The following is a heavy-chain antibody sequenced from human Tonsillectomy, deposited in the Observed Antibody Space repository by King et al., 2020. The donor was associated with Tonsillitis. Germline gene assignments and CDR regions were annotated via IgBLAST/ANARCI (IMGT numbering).Heavy chain of an antibody. V-gene: IGHV3-23*04. CDR2: ISGSGGST. CDR1: GFTYSSYA. D-gene: IGHD2-2*01. J-gene: IGHJ4*02. CDR3: ARYAAGSSAPFDF. Sequence: VQLVESGGGLVQPGGSLRLSCAASGFTYSSYAMSWVRQAPGKGLEWVSDISGSGGSTYYADSVKGRFTISRDNSKNTLYLQMNSLRAEDTAVYYCARYAAGSSAPFDFWGQGTLVTVSS.